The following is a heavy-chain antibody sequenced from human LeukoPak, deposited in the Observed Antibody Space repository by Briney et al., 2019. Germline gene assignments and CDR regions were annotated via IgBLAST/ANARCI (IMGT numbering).Heavy chain of an antibody. CDR1: GFTFSSYW. D-gene: IGHD2-2*01. J-gene: IGHJ6*03. CDR2: IKQDGSEK. CDR3: ARDYQPLLYYMDV. Sequence: GGSLRLSCAASGFTFSSYWMHWVRQAPGKGLEWVANIKQDGSEKYYVDSMKGRFTIARDNAKNSLYLQMNSLRAEDTAVYYCARDYQPLLYYMDVWGKGTTVTVSS. V-gene: IGHV3-7*01.